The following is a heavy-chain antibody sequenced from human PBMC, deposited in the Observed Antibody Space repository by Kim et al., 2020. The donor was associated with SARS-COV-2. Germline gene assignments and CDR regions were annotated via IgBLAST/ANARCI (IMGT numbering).Heavy chain of an antibody. J-gene: IGHJ4*02. CDR3: ARNQRDDSGPGSPFDY. V-gene: IGHV4-34*13. Sequence: SLKSRVTISVDASKNEFSLKLSSVTAADTAVYYCARNQRDDSGPGSPFDYWGQGTLVTVSS. D-gene: IGHD3-22*01.